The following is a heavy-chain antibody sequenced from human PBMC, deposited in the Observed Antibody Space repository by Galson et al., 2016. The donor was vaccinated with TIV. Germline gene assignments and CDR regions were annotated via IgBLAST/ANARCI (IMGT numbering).Heavy chain of an antibody. CDR2: INHRAIT. V-gene: IGHV4-34*01. J-gene: IGHJ4*02. Sequence: SETLSLTCAVYGGSLSGYSWSWIRQSPGKGLEWIGEINHRAITNYNPSLKSRVAISVDTSKNQFSLKVSSVTAADTAVYYCARYSNDEGDAYGFAYWGQGTLVTVSS. D-gene: IGHD1-1*01. CDR1: GGSLSGYS. CDR3: ARYSNDEGDAYGFAY.